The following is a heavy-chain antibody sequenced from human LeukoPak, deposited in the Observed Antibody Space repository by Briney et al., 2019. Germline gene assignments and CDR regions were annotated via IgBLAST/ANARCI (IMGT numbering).Heavy chain of an antibody. V-gene: IGHV3-21*01. J-gene: IGHJ5*02. Sequence: GRSLRLSCAASGFTFSSYSMNWVHQAPGKGLEWVSSISSSSSYIYYADSVKGRFTISRDNAKNSLYLQMNSPRAEDAAVYYCARVYSYGNNWFDPWGQGTLVTVSS. D-gene: IGHD5-18*01. CDR1: GFTFSSYS. CDR3: ARVYSYGNNWFDP. CDR2: ISSSSSYI.